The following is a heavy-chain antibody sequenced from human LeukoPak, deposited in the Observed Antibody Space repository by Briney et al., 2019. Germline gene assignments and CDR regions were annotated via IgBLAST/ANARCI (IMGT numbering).Heavy chain of an antibody. Sequence: SETLSLTCTVSGDSISSGGYYWSWIRQHPGKGLEWIGYIYYSGSTYYNPSLKSRVTISVDTSKNQFSLKLSSVTAADTAVYYCARCIQKVTAIPKYYFDYWGQGTLVTVSS. CDR2: IYYSGST. CDR1: GDSISSGGYY. D-gene: IGHD2-21*02. V-gene: IGHV4-31*03. CDR3: ARCIQKVTAIPKYYFDY. J-gene: IGHJ4*02.